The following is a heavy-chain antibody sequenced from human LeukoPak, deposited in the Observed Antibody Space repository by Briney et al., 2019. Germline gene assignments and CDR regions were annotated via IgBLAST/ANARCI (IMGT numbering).Heavy chain of an antibody. J-gene: IGHJ4*02. V-gene: IGHV1-2*02. CDR2: INPNSGGT. D-gene: IGHD3-16*01. CDR1: GYTFTGYY. CDR3: AIGMDFGGYLNFDY. Sequence: ASVKVSCKASGYTFTGYYMHWVRQAPGQGLEWMGWINPNSGGTNYAQKFQGRVTMTTDTSTSTAYMELRSLRSDDTAVYYCAIGMDFGGYLNFDYWGQGTLVTVSS.